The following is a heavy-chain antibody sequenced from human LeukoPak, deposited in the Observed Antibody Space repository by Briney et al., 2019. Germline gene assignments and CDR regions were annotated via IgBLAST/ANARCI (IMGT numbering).Heavy chain of an antibody. Sequence: PGGSLRLSCAASGFSFSNYGMHWVRQAPGKGLEWVAFIRYDGSNKYYTDSVKGRFTISRDNSKNTLYLQMNSLRAEDTAVYYCAKRTGVGGTFDTWGPGTLVTVSS. J-gene: IGHJ4*02. CDR3: AKRTGVGGTFDT. D-gene: IGHD6-19*01. CDR1: GFSFSNYG. V-gene: IGHV3-30*02. CDR2: IRYDGSNK.